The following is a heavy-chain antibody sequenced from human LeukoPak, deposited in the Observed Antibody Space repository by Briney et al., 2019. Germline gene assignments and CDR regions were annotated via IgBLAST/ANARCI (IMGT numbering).Heavy chain of an antibody. V-gene: IGHV4-59*01. CDR3: ARYYYDSSGPYLDY. Sequence: SETLSLTCTVSGGSISSYYWSWIRQPPGKGLEWIGYIYYSGSTNYNPSLKSRVTISVDTSKNQFSLKLSSVTAADTAVYYCARYYYDSSGPYLDYWGQGTLVTVSS. CDR2: IYYSGST. J-gene: IGHJ4*02. D-gene: IGHD3-22*01. CDR1: GGSISSYY.